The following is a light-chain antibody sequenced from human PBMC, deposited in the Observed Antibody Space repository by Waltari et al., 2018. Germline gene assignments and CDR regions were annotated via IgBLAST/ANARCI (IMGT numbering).Light chain of an antibody. Sequence: QSALTEPPSASGSPGQSVTISCTGTSSDVGGYNYVSWYQQHPGKVPKLVIFEVSKRPAGVPCRFSGSRSGNTASLTVSGLQAEDEADYYCSSYAGSNTYVLFGGGTKLTVL. V-gene: IGLV2-8*01. CDR3: SSYAGSNTYVL. J-gene: IGLJ2*01. CDR1: SSDVGGYNY. CDR2: EVS.